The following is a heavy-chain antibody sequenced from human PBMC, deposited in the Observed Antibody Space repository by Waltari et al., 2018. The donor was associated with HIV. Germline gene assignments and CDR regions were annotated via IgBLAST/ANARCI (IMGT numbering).Heavy chain of an antibody. Sequence: QVQLQESGPGLVKPSETLSLTCTVSGGSISSYYWSWIRQPPGKGLEWIGYIYYSGSTNYNPSLKSRVTIPVDTSKNQFSRKLSSVTAADTAVYYCARETLYYYDSSGSRRAFDIWGQGTMVTVSS. CDR3: ARETLYYYDSSGSRRAFDI. CDR1: GGSISSYY. CDR2: IYYSGST. J-gene: IGHJ3*02. V-gene: IGHV4-59*01. D-gene: IGHD3-22*01.